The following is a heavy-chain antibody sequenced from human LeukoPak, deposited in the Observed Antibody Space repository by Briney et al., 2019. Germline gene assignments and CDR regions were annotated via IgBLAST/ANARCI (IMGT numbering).Heavy chain of an antibody. CDR3: ARGRVTRNWFDP. V-gene: IGHV1-8*01. CDR2: MNPNSGNT. D-gene: IGHD3-16*02. Sequence: ASVKVSRKASGYTFTSYDINWVRQATGQGLEWMGWMNPNSGNTGYAQKFQGRVTMTRDTSISTAYMELSSLRSEDTAVYYCARGRVTRNWFDPWGQGTPVTVSS. CDR1: GYTFTSYD. J-gene: IGHJ5*02.